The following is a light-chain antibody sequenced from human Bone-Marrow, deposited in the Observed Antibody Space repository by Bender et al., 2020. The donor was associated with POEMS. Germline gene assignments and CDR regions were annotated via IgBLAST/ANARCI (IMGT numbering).Light chain of an antibody. CDR1: SSDVGGHNY. CDR2: EVN. V-gene: IGLV2-8*01. CDR3: AAWDDVLSGPV. Sequence: QSALTQPPSASGSPGQSVTISCTGTSSDVGGHNYVSWYQQHPGKAPKLMIYEVNKRPSGVPDRFSGSKSGNTASLTVSGLQAEDEADYYCAAWDDVLSGPVFGGGTKLTVL. J-gene: IGLJ3*02.